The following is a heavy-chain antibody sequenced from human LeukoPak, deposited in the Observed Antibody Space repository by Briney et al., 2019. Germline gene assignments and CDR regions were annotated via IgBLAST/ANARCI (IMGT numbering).Heavy chain of an antibody. J-gene: IGHJ4*02. CDR3: ASMVRGVIDY. Sequence: SVKVSCTASGGTFSSYAISWVRQAPGQGLEWMGGIIPIFGTANYAQKFQGRVTITADESTSTAYMELSSLRSEDTAVYYCASMVRGVIDYWGQGTLVTVSS. V-gene: IGHV1-69*13. CDR1: GGTFSSYA. D-gene: IGHD3-10*01. CDR2: IIPIFGTA.